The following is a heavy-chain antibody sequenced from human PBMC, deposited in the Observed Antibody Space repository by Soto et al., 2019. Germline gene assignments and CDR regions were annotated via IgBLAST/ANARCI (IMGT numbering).Heavy chain of an antibody. CDR2: ISGSGGST. J-gene: IGHJ3*02. CDR1: GFTFSSYA. V-gene: IGHV3-23*01. Sequence: EVQLLESGGGLVQPGGSLRLSCAASGFTFSSYAMSWVRQAPGKGLEWVSAISGSGGSTYYADSVKGRFTISRDNSKNTLYLQMNSLRAEDTAVYYCAKYQDYYGSGSLVGAFDIWGQGTMVTVSS. CDR3: AKYQDYYGSGSLVGAFDI. D-gene: IGHD3-10*01.